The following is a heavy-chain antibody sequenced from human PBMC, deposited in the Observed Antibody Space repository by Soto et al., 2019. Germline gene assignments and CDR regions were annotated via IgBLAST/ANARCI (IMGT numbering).Heavy chain of an antibody. V-gene: IGHV3-23*01. Sequence: GGSLRLSCAASGFTFSSYAMSWVRQAPGKGLEWVSAISGSGGSTYYADSVKGRFTISRGNSKNTLYLQMNSLRAEDTAVYYCAKDSDSGSYSSLYFDYGGQGTLVTVSS. CDR2: ISGSGGST. J-gene: IGHJ4*02. CDR1: GFTFSSYA. CDR3: AKDSDSGSYSSLYFDY. D-gene: IGHD1-26*01.